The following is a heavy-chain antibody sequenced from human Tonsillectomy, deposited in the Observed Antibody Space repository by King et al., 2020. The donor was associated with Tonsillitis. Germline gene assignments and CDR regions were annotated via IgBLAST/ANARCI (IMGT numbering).Heavy chain of an antibody. J-gene: IGHJ4*02. CDR2: ISWDSTNT. Sequence: VQLVESGGVVIQPGGSLRLSCAASGFTFGDYTMHWVRQSPGKGLEWVSLISWDSTNTYYVDSVKGRFSIFRDNSKNSLYLQMNSLNTEDTAFYYCAKEGGTIFFDYWGQGTLVTVSS. V-gene: IGHV3-43*01. CDR3: AKEGGTIFFDY. D-gene: IGHD2-15*01. CDR1: GFTFGDYT.